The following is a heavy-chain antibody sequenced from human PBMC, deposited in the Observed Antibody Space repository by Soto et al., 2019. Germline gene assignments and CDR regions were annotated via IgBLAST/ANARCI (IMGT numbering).Heavy chain of an antibody. D-gene: IGHD2-8*01. J-gene: IGHJ6*02. Sequence: EVQLLESGGGFIHPGGSLRLSCAASGFSFSSFAMNWVRQAPGKGLEWVSIISGSAVSTFYADSVKGRFTISRDNSKSTLYLQINGLRAEDTAVYYCAKTRGPMIYAITVYGMDVWGQGTTVTVSS. CDR3: AKTRGPMIYAITVYGMDV. V-gene: IGHV3-23*01. CDR2: ISGSAVST. CDR1: GFSFSSFA.